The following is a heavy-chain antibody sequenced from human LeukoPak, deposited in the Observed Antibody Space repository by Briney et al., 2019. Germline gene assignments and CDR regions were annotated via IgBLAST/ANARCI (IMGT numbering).Heavy chain of an antibody. V-gene: IGHV3-23*01. CDR2: ISGSGGST. D-gene: IGHD6-13*01. CDR3: AKDRFGRRRYSSSFDY. J-gene: IGHJ4*02. CDR1: GFTFSSYA. Sequence: GGSLRPSCAASGFTFSSYAMSWVRQAPGKGLEWVSAISGSGGSTYYADSVKGRFTISRDNSRNTLYLQMNSLRAEDTAVYYCAKDRFGRRRYSSSFDYWGQGTLVTVSS.